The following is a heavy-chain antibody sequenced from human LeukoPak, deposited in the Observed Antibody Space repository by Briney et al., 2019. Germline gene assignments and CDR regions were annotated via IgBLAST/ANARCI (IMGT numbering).Heavy chain of an antibody. CDR1: GGTLSSYA. V-gene: IGHV1-69*13. Sequence: SVKVSCKASGGTLSSYAISWVRQAPGQGLEWMGGIIPIFGTVNYAQKFQGRVTITADEFTSTAYMELSSLRSEDTAMYYCARGGGGVADLGTRYWYFDLWGRGTLITVSS. CDR2: IIPIFGTV. J-gene: IGHJ2*01. D-gene: IGHD7-27*01. CDR3: ARGGGGVADLGTRYWYFDL.